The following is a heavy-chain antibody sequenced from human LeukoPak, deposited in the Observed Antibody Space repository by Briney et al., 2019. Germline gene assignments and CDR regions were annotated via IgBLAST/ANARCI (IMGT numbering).Heavy chain of an antibody. J-gene: IGHJ2*01. Sequence: GGSLRRSCSASGFTFSSYAMHWVRQAPGKGLEWVAVISYDGSNKYYADSVEGRFTISRDNSKNTLYLQMNSLRAEDTAVYYCARVVGNYYDSSGYADVYFDLWGRGTLVTVSS. CDR1: GFTFSSYA. V-gene: IGHV3-30-3*01. CDR2: ISYDGSNK. CDR3: ARVVGNYYDSSGYADVYFDL. D-gene: IGHD3-22*01.